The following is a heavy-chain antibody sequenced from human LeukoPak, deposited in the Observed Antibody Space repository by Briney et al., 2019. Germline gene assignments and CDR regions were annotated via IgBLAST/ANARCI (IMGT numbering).Heavy chain of an antibody. J-gene: IGHJ6*02. CDR2: IKQDGSEK. CDR1: GFTFSLYA. Sequence: GGSLRLSCAASGFTFSLYAMSWVRQAPGKGLEWVANIKQDGSEKYYVDSGKGRFTISRDNAKNSLYLQMNSLRAEDTAVYYCAGEWGQASDYYGMDVWGQGTTVTVSS. CDR3: AGEWGQASDYYGMDV. V-gene: IGHV3-7*01. D-gene: IGHD3-16*01.